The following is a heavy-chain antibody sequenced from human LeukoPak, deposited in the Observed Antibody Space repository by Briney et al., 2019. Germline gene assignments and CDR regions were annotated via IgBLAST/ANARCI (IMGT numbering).Heavy chain of an antibody. CDR3: AKDLGGSSWSYYYYGMDV. V-gene: IGHV3-9*01. D-gene: IGHD6-13*01. CDR2: ISWNSGSI. J-gene: IGHJ6*02. CDR1: GFTFDDYA. Sequence: GRSLRLSCAASGFTFDDYAMHWVRHAPGKDLEWVSGISWNSGSIGYADSVKGRFTISRDNAKNSLYLQMNSLRAEDTALYYCAKDLGGSSWSYYYYGMDVWGQGTTVTVSS.